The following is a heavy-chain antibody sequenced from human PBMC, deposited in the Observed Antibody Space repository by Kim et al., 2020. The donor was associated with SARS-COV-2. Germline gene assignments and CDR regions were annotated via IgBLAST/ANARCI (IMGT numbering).Heavy chain of an antibody. J-gene: IGHJ4*02. CDR1: GFTFDDYA. V-gene: IGHV3-9*01. CDR2: ISWNSGSI. Sequence: GGSLRLSCAASGFTFDDYAMHWVRQAPGKGLEWVSGISWNSGSIGYADSVKGRFTISRDNAKNSLYLQMNSLRAEDTALYYCAKTLRGQLVPGYFDYWGQGTLVTVSS. CDR3: AKTLRGQLVPGYFDY. D-gene: IGHD6-6*01.